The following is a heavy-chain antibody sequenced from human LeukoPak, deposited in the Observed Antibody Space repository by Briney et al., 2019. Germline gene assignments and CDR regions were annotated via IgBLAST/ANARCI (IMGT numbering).Heavy chain of an antibody. V-gene: IGHV3-30*04. Sequence: GGSLRLSSAPSGFTFSSYSMHWDRHAPGKVLEWVAVISYDGSNKYYADSVKGRFTISRDNSKNTLYLQMNSLRAEDTAVYYCARDPLGARPGFDYWGQGTLVTVSS. CDR1: GFTFSSYS. CDR3: ARDPLGARPGFDY. CDR2: ISYDGSNK. J-gene: IGHJ4*02. D-gene: IGHD4/OR15-4a*01.